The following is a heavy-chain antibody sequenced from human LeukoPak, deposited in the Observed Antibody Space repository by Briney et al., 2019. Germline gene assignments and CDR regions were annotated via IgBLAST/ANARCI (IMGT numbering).Heavy chain of an antibody. Sequence: GASVKVSCKASGYRFTSYGITWVRQAPGQGLEWMGWISAYNGNTNYAQKPQGRVTLTTDTSTSTAYMELRSLRSDDTAVYYCAREGYCSGGTCYSTMNWFDPWGQGTLVTVSS. J-gene: IGHJ5*02. CDR2: ISAYNGNT. V-gene: IGHV1-18*01. D-gene: IGHD2-15*01. CDR3: AREGYCSGGTCYSTMNWFDP. CDR1: GYRFTSYG.